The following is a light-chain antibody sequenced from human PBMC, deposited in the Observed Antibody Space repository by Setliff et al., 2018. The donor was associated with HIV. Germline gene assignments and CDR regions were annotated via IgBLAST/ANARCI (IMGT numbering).Light chain of an antibody. CDR2: DVT. CDR1: SSDVGGYDY. CDR3: CSYAASQTSYV. Sequence: QSVLTQPRSVSGSPGQSVTISCTGTSSDVGGYDYVSWFQQPPAKAPLLIIYDVTKRPSGVPDRFSGSRSGNTASLTISGLQADDEASYYCCSYAASQTSYVFGTGTKVTVL. J-gene: IGLJ1*01. V-gene: IGLV2-11*01.